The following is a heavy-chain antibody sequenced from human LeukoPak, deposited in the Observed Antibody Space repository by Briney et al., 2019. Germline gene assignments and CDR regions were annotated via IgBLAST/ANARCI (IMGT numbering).Heavy chain of an antibody. CDR3: ARTADHYYYYYGMDV. CDR2: IYYSGST. V-gene: IGHV4-31*03. J-gene: IGHJ6*02. Sequence: PSQTLSLTCTVSGGSLSSGGYYWSWIRQHPGKGLEWIGYIYYSGSTYYNPSLKSRVTISVDTSKNQFSLKLSSVTAADTAVYYCARTADHYYYYYGMDVWGQGTTVTVSS. CDR1: GGSLSSGGYY.